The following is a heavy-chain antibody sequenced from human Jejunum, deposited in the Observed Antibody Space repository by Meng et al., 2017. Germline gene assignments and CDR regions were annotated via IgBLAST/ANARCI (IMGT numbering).Heavy chain of an antibody. V-gene: IGHV3-74*01. CDR2: INGDGRTI. J-gene: IGHJ4*02. CDR1: GFGFSSSW. CDR3: ARGGNYYLDY. D-gene: IGHD1-1*01. Sequence: LWASGGGLVQPGWPLRLSCEGSGFGFSSSWIHWVRQTPGKGLVCVARINGDGRTISYADSLKGRFTVSRDNAKNTLYLQMNSLRAEDTAIYYCARGGNYYLDYWGQGTLVTVSS.